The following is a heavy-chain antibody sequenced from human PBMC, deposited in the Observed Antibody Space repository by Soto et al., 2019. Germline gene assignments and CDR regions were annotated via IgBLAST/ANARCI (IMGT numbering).Heavy chain of an antibody. CDR1: GGSISSYY. V-gene: IGHV4-59*08. Sequence: SGTLSLTCTVSGGSISSYYWSWIRQPPGKGLEWIGYIYYSGSTNYNPSLKSRVTISVDTSKNQFSLKLSSVTAADTAVYYCARHDNMGWLVNAFDIWGQGTMVTVPS. CDR2: IYYSGST. CDR3: ARHDNMGWLVNAFDI. J-gene: IGHJ3*02. D-gene: IGHD6-19*01.